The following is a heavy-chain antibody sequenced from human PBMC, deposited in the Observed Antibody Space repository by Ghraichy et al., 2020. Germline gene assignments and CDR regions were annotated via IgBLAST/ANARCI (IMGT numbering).Heavy chain of an antibody. J-gene: IGHJ6*02. CDR1: GYTFTSYY. V-gene: IGHV1-46*01. CDR2: INPSGGST. D-gene: IGHD3-10*01. CDR3: ARDQWFGELLSRLHYYYGMDV. Sequence: ASVKVSCKASGYTFTSYYMHWVRQAPGQGLEWMGIINPSGGSTSYAQKFQGRVTMTRDTSTSTVYMELSSLRSEDTAVYYCARDQWFGELLSRLHYYYGMDVWGQGTTVTVSS.